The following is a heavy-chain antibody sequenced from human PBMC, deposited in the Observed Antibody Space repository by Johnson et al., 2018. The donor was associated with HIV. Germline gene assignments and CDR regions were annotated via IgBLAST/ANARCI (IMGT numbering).Heavy chain of an antibody. CDR2: IDWNGGRQ. J-gene: IGHJ3*01. V-gene: IGHV3-20*04. CDR1: GFRFDDYG. CDR3: VRDRGTVVIWSDAFDV. Sequence: EVQLVESGGGVVRPGGSLRLSCAASGFRFDDYGMSWVRQAPGKGLEWVSGIDWNGGRQGYVDSVKGRFTISRDNAKNSLYLQMNSLRGEDSAVYYCVRDRGTVVIWSDAFDVWGQGTVVTVSS. D-gene: IGHD3-22*01.